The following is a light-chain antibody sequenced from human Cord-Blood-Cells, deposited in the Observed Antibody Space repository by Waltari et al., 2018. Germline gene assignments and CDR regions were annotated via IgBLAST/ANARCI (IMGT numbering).Light chain of an antibody. J-gene: IGLJ2*01. CDR2: DVS. CDR3: CSYAGSYPFVV. CDR1: GSGGGGFIY. Sequence: QSALTQPRSVAGSRGQSVTIACTGIGSGGGGFIYVSWYQQHPGKAPKLMIYDVSKRPSGFPDRFSGYKSGNTASLTIFGLQDEDESDYYCCSYAGSYPFVVFGGGTKLTVL. V-gene: IGLV2-11*01.